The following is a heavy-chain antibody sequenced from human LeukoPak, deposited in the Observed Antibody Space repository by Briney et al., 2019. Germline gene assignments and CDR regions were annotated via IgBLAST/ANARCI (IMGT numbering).Heavy chain of an antibody. V-gene: IGHV4-34*01. CDR1: GGSFSGYY. D-gene: IGHD3-22*01. J-gene: IGHJ6*03. CDR3: ARGLYYYDSSGYYPSIPYYYYYYMDV. CDR2: INHSGGT. Sequence: PSETLSLTCAVYGGSFSGYYWSWIRQPPGKGLEWIGEINHSGGTNYNPSLKSRVTISVDTSKNQFSLKLSSVTAADTAVYYCARGLYYYDSSGYYPSIPYYYYYYMDVWGKGTTVTVSS.